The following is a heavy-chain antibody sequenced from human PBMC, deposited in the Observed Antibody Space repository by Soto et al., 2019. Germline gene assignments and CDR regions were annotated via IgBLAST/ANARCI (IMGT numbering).Heavy chain of an antibody. V-gene: IGHV4-59*08. D-gene: IGHD5-12*01. CDR1: GGSISSYY. CDR3: AKGYVGLDWFDP. J-gene: IGHJ5*02. Sequence: SETLSLTCTVSGGSISSYYWSWIRQPPGKGLEWIGYIYYSGSTNYNPSLKSRVTISVGTSKNQFSLKLSSVTAADTAVYYCAKGYVGLDWFDPWGQGTLVTVSS. CDR2: IYYSGST.